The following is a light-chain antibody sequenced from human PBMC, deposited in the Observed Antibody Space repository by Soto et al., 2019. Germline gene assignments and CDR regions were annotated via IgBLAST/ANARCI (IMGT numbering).Light chain of an antibody. V-gene: IGKV1-27*01. CDR3: HKYNSALLT. CDR1: QGISSY. J-gene: IGKJ5*01. CDR2: AAS. Sequence: DIQMTQSPSSLSASVGDRVTITCRASQGISSYLAWYQQRPGKVPELLIYAASTLQSGVQSRFSGSGSGTDFTLTLSRLQPEDVATYYCHKYNSALLTFGQGTRLEIK.